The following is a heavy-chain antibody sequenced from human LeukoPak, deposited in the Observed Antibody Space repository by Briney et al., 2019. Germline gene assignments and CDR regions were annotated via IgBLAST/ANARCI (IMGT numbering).Heavy chain of an antibody. Sequence: ASVKVSCKASGYTFTGHYMHWVRQAPGQGLEWMGWIHPSTGNPTYAQGFTGRFVFSLDTSVSTTYLQISSLKAEDTAVYYCARAYQRLGYLSLPDYWGQGTLVTVSS. CDR2: IHPSTGNP. J-gene: IGHJ4*02. CDR1: GYTFTGHY. V-gene: IGHV7-4-1*02. D-gene: IGHD3-16*02. CDR3: ARAYQRLGYLSLPDY.